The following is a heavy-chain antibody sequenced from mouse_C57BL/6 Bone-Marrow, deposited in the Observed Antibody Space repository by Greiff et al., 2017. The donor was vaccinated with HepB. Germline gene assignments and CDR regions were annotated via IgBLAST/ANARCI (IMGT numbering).Heavy chain of an antibody. CDR3: ARWDS. J-gene: IGHJ3*01. D-gene: IGHD4-1*01. V-gene: IGHV5-12*01. CDR2: ISNGGGST. CDR1: GFTFSDYY. Sequence: EVHLVESGGGLVQPGGSLKLSCAASGFTFSDYYMYWVRQTPEKRLEWVAYISNGGGSTYYPDTVKGRFTISRDNAKNTLYLHMSRLKSEDTAMYYCARWDSWGQGTLVTVSA.